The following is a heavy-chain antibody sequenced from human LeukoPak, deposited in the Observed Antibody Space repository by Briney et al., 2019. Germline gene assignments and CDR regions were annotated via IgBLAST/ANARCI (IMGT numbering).Heavy chain of an antibody. Sequence: ASVKVSCKASGYTFTGYYMHWVRQAPGQGLEWIGRINPNSGGTNYAQKFQGRVTMTRDTSISTAYMELSRLRSDDTAVYYCARIMGTGRGFPWGQGTLVTVSS. J-gene: IGHJ5*02. CDR3: ARIMGTGRGFP. CDR1: GYTFTGYY. CDR2: INPNSGGT. D-gene: IGHD2-8*02. V-gene: IGHV1-2*06.